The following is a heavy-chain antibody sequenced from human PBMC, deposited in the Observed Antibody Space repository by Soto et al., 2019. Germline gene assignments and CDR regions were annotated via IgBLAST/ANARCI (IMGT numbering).Heavy chain of an antibody. Sequence: PVESLKISCKGSGYSFTSYWIGWLRQMPVKGLEWIGIIYPGDSDARYSPSFQGQVTISADKSISTAYLQWSSLKASDTAMYYCAGSISPHDAFDIWGQATMVTVSS. CDR2: IYPGDSDA. J-gene: IGHJ3*02. CDR3: AGSISPHDAFDI. V-gene: IGHV5-51*01. D-gene: IGHD1-20*01. CDR1: GYSFTSYW.